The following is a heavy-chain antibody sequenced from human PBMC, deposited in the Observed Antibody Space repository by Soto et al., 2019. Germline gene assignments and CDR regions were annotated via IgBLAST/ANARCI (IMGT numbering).Heavy chain of an antibody. V-gene: IGHV1-8*01. CDR2: INPNNGNT. CDR3: ARASGVQDKYYFDY. CDR1: GYTFTTYD. Sequence: QVQLVQSGAEVKKPGASVKVSCKASGYTFTTYDINWVRQATGQGLEWMGWINPNNGNTGYAQNFQGRVTMTRDTSISTVYMEVSSLRSDDTALYSCARASGVQDKYYFDYWGQGALVTVSS. D-gene: IGHD3-10*01. J-gene: IGHJ4*02.